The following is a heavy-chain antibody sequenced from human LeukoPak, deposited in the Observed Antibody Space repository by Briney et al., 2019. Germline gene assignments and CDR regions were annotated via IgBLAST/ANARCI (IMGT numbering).Heavy chain of an antibody. D-gene: IGHD3-22*01. V-gene: IGHV1-3*01. J-gene: IGHJ5*02. CDR3: ARVGDRALYYDSSGYPGWFDP. CDR2: INAGNGNT. CDR1: GYTFTSYA. Sequence: ASVKVSCKASGYTFTSYAMHWVRQAPGQGLEWMGWINAGNGNTKYSQKFQGRVTITRDTSASTAYMELSSLRSEDTAVYYCARVGDRALYYDSSGYPGWFDPWGQGTLVTVSS.